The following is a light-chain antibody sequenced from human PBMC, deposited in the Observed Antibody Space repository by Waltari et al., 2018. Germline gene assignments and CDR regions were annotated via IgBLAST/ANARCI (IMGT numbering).Light chain of an antibody. V-gene: IGKV3-15*01. J-gene: IGKJ1*01. Sequence: ETVLTQSPGILSVSPGERATLSCRASQSVPTHLAWYQPKPGLVPRLLIYDVSTRAAGVPARFSGSGSGTEFTLTISSLQSEDFAVYYCQQYHQRPPWTFGPGTKVEMK. CDR3: QQYHQRPPWT. CDR1: QSVPTH. CDR2: DVS.